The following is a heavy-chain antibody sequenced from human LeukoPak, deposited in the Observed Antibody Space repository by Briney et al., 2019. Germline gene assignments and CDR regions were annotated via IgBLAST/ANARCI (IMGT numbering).Heavy chain of an antibody. Sequence: PGGSLRLSCAASGFTFSSYSMNWVRQAPGKGLEWVSYISSSSSTIYYADSVKGRFTISRDNAKNSLYLQMNSLRAEDTAVYYCARGSPIGYSSGWSSNFDYWGQGTLVTVSS. D-gene: IGHD6-19*01. CDR2: ISSSSSTI. CDR1: GFTFSSYS. J-gene: IGHJ4*02. CDR3: ARGSPIGYSSGWSSNFDY. V-gene: IGHV3-48*01.